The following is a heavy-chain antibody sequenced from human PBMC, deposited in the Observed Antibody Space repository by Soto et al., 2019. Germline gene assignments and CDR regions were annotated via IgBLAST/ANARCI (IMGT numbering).Heavy chain of an antibody. CDR2: IRDDGSNK. D-gene: IGHD3-16*01. CDR1: GLSFSTYG. CDR3: ARDDYGGGIPFDI. V-gene: IGHV3-33*01. J-gene: IGHJ3*02. Sequence: GSLSLSGAASGLSFSTYGMHWVRQAPGKGLEWVAAIRDDGSNKFYADSVKGRFTISRDNSKNTLYLQMNNLRAEDTAVYYCARDDYGGGIPFDIWGQGTMVT.